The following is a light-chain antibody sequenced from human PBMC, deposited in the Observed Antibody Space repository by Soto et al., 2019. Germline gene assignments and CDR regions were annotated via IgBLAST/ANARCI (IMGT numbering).Light chain of an antibody. CDR2: GAT. Sequence: EIVLTQSPATLSLSPWERATLSCRASQSISSSHLAWYQQNPGQAPRLLIYGATSRATGIPDRFSGSGSGTDFTLTISRLEPEDFAVYYCQQYGTSAGTFGQGTKVDIK. V-gene: IGKV3-20*01. CDR3: QQYGTSAGT. J-gene: IGKJ1*01. CDR1: QSISSSH.